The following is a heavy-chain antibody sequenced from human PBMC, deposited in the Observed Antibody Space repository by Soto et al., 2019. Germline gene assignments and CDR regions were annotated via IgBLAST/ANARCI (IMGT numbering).Heavy chain of an antibody. CDR1: GASITSRGSY. Sequence: QVQLQESGPGLVKPSQTLSLTCSVSGASITSRGSYWTWIRQPPGKGLEWIGHISYSGNTFYNSSLQSRLTISVDTYKNQFSLKMTSVTAADTAVYFCARETMWPSGRYYYYHMDVWGQGTTVPVSS. V-gene: IGHV4-30-4*01. CDR3: ARETMWPSGRYYYYHMDV. J-gene: IGHJ6*02. CDR2: ISYSGNT. D-gene: IGHD3-10*01.